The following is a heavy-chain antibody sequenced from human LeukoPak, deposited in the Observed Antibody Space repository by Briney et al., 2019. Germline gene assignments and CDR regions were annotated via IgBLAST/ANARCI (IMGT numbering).Heavy chain of an antibody. V-gene: IGHV3-23*01. CDR1: GFTFSSYS. CDR2: ISGSGGST. D-gene: IGHD4-17*01. CDR3: AKANDYAFDY. Sequence: GGSLRLSCAASGFTFSSYSMNWVHQAPGKGLEWVSAISGSGGSTYYADSVKGRFTISRDNSKNTLYLQMNSLRAEDTAVYYCAKANDYAFDYWGQGTLVTVSS. J-gene: IGHJ4*02.